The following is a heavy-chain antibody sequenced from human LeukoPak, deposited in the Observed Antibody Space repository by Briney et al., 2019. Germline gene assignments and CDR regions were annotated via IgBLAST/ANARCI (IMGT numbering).Heavy chain of an antibody. D-gene: IGHD3-9*01. J-gene: IGHJ4*02. CDR2: IYTSGST. CDR1: GGSFSSYY. V-gene: IGHV4-59*10. CDR3: ASEDDILTGLDY. Sequence: SETLSLTCAVYGGSFSSYYWSWIRQPAGKGLEWIGRIYTSGSTNYNPSLKSRVTMSVDTSKNQFSLKLSSVTAADTAVYYCASEDDILTGLDYWGQGTLVTVSS.